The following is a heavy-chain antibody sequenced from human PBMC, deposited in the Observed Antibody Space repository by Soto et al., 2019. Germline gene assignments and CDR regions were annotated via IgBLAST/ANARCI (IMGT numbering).Heavy chain of an antibody. CDR2: ISYDGSNE. CDR3: VKDASQYCSGGNCHFDC. D-gene: IGHD2-15*01. Sequence: QVQLVESGGGVVQPGRSLRLSCAASGFTFSSYGMHWVRQAPGKGLEWVAVISYDGSNEYYADSVKGRFTISRDNSKDTLYLQMNRLRAEDTAVYYCVKDASQYCSGGNCHFDCWGQGTLVTVSS. V-gene: IGHV3-30*18. CDR1: GFTFSSYG. J-gene: IGHJ4*02.